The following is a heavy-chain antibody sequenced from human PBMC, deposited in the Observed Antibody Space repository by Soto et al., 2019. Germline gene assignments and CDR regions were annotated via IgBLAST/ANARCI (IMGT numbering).Heavy chain of an antibody. CDR2: INAGNGST. CDR1: GYTFTSYA. J-gene: IGHJ3*02. CDR3: ARDLGTVTQDAFDI. Sequence: GASVKVSCKASGYTFTSYAMHWVRQAPGQRLEWMGWINAGNGSTKYSQKFQGRVTITRDTSASTAYMELSSLRSEDTAVYYCARDLGTVTQDAFDIWGQGTMVTVSS. D-gene: IGHD4-17*01. V-gene: IGHV1-3*01.